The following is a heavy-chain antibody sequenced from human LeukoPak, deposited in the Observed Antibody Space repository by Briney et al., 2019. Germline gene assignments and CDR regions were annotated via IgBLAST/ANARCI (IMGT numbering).Heavy chain of an antibody. CDR3: AKDLGPFGDIIVIPTAIQEDY. Sequence: GGSLRLSCAASGFTFSTYAMTWVRQAPGKGLEWVSTLSGSGGRTYYADSVKGRFTISRDNSKKMLYLQMDSLRVKDTAVYYCAKDLGPFGDIIVIPTAIQEDYWGQGTLVTVSS. CDR2: LSGSGGRT. CDR1: GFTFSTYA. V-gene: IGHV3-23*01. J-gene: IGHJ4*02. D-gene: IGHD2-2*02.